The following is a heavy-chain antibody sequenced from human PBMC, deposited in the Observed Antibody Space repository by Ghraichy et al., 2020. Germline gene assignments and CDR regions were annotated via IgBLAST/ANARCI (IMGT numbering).Heavy chain of an antibody. Sequence: ETLSLTFSASALKNINYPKHWHRQTPRKGMEYEPASSKNGRSTNYANTEKGRFTISRHNSKSTLYLQMGSLKFEEMAVYYCVKDMIRQPRGQGTLVTVYS. CDR1: ALKNINYP. J-gene: IGHJ4*02. V-gene: IGHV3-64*01. CDR2: SSKNGRST. D-gene: IGHD3-16*01. CDR3: VKDMIRQP.